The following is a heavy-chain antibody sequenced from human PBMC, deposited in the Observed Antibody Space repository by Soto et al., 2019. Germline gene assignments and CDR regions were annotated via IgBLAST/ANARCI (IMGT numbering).Heavy chain of an antibody. Sequence: QVQLQESGPGLVKPSQTLSLTCTVSGGSISSGGYYWSWIRQHPGKGLEWIGYIYYSGSTYYNPSLKSRVTLSVDTSKNQFSLKLSSVTAADTAVYYCARGGGWYYYGSGSYYNMTGYYYYGMDVWGQGTTVTVSS. CDR2: IYYSGST. CDR1: GGSISSGGYY. CDR3: ARGGGWYYYGSGSYYNMTGYYYYGMDV. D-gene: IGHD3-10*01. J-gene: IGHJ6*02. V-gene: IGHV4-31*03.